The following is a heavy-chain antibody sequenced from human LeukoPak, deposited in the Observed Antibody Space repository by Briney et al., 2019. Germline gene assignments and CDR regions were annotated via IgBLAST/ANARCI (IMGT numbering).Heavy chain of an antibody. D-gene: IGHD6-13*01. CDR1: GYTFTGYY. V-gene: IGHV1-2*02. Sequence: GASVKVSCKASGYTFTGYYMHWVRQAPGQGLEWMGWINPNSGGTNYAQKFQGRVTMTRDTSISTAYMELSRLRSDDTAVYYCARASSSWYGLAIDYWGQGTLVTVSS. J-gene: IGHJ4*02. CDR3: ARASSSWYGLAIDY. CDR2: INPNSGGT.